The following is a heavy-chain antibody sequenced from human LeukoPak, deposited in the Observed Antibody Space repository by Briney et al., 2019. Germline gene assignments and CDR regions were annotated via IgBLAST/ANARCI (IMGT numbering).Heavy chain of an antibody. CDR2: IWYDGSDK. Sequence: GGSLRLSCAASGFTFSSFGMHWVRQAPGKGLEWVAVIWYDGSDKYYTDSVKGRFTISRDNSKNTLYLQMNSLRAEDTATYYCARDYSWSNDYWGQGTLVTVSS. J-gene: IGHJ4*02. V-gene: IGHV3-33*01. CDR1: GFTFSSFG. CDR3: ARDYSWSNDY. D-gene: IGHD2-15*01.